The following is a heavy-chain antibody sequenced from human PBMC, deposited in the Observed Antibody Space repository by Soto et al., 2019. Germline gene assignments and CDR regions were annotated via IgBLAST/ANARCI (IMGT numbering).Heavy chain of an antibody. CDR3: ARAGSGYYPTFDY. CDR2: IYYSGST. V-gene: IGHV4-31*03. J-gene: IGHJ4*02. D-gene: IGHD3-22*01. CDR1: GGSISSGGYY. Sequence: SETLSLTCTVSGGSISSGGYYWSWIRQHPGKGLEWIGYIYYSGSTYYNPSLKSRVTISVDTSKNQFSLKLSSVTAADTAVYYCARAGSGYYPTFDYWGQGTLVTVSS.